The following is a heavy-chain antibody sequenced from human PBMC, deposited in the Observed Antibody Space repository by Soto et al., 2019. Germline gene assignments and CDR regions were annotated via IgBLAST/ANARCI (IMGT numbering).Heavy chain of an antibody. Sequence: QVQLQESGPGLVKPSETLSLTCAVSGDSISSYYWGWIRQPPGKGLEWMGYISYSGSTNYNPSLKSRVTISSDTTKNQLSLKLTSVTAADTAVYHCARGYATSWYTYYFDYWGQGALVTVSS. CDR1: GDSISSYY. CDR2: ISYSGST. CDR3: ARGYATSWYTYYFDY. V-gene: IGHV4-59*08. J-gene: IGHJ4*02. D-gene: IGHD6-13*01.